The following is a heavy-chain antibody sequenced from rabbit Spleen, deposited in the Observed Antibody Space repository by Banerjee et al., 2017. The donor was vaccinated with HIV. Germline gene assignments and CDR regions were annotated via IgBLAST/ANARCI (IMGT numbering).Heavy chain of an antibody. CDR3: VRARPYPFVL. CDR1: GFDISKYG. Sequence: QAQPVAAGGGLVPPGGSLKLSCTVSGFDISKYGVTWVRQAPGKGLEWIGYIDPIFGVSYYATWVNGRFTISSHDAQNTLYLQLNSLTAADTATYFCVRARPYPFVLWGPGTLVTVS. D-gene: IGHD1-1*01. CDR2: IDPIFGVS. J-gene: IGHJ4*01. V-gene: IGHV1S8*01.